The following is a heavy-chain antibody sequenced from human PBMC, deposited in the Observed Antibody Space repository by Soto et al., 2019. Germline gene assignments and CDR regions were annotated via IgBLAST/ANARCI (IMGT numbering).Heavy chain of an antibody. CDR1: GGSISSGGYS. Sequence: PSETLSLTCAVSGGSISSGGYSWSWIRQPPGKGLEWIGYIYHSGSTYYNPSLKSRVTISVDRSKNQFSLKLSSVTAADTAVYYCARGKLEYYYGSGSYSYFDYWGQGTLVTVSS. V-gene: IGHV4-30-2*01. D-gene: IGHD3-10*01. CDR2: IYHSGST. CDR3: ARGKLEYYYGSGSYSYFDY. J-gene: IGHJ4*02.